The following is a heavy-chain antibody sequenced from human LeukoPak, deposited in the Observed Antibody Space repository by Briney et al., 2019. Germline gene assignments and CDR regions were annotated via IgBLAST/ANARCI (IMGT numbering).Heavy chain of an antibody. CDR3: ARDFYDILTGSWDWFDP. Sequence: SETLSLTCTVSGGSISSYYWSWIRQPAGKGLEWIGRIYTSGSTNYNPSLKSRVTMSVDTSKNQFSPKLSSVTAADTAVYYCARDFYDILTGSWDWFDPWGQGTLVTVSS. CDR1: GGSISSYY. CDR2: IYTSGST. J-gene: IGHJ5*02. D-gene: IGHD3-9*01. V-gene: IGHV4-4*07.